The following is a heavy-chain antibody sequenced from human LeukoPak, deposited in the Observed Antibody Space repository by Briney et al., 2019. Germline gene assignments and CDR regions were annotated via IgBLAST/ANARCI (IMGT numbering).Heavy chain of an antibody. D-gene: IGHD1-1*01. CDR3: ARGPRVLDY. V-gene: IGHV4-59*08. J-gene: IGHJ4*02. CDR2: IYYSGST. CDR1: GGSLSSYY. Sequence: SETLSLTCTVAGGSLSSYYWSWIRQPPGKGLEWIGYIYYSGSTNYNPSRKSRVTISVDTSKNQFSLKLSSVTAADTAVYYCARGPRVLDYWGQGTLVTVSS.